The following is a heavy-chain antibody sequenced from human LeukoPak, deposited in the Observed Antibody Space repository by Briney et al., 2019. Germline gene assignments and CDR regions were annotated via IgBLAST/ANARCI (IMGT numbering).Heavy chain of an antibody. D-gene: IGHD3-10*01. Sequence: PSGTLFLTCAVSGGSISSSNWWSWVRQPPGKGLEWIGEIYHSGSTNYNPSLKSRVTISVDKSKNQFSLKLSSVTAADTAVYYCARVRSPPDGSGSYTHAFDIWGQGTMVTVSS. CDR2: IYHSGST. V-gene: IGHV4-4*02. CDR3: ARVRSPPDGSGSYTHAFDI. CDR1: GGSISSSNW. J-gene: IGHJ3*02.